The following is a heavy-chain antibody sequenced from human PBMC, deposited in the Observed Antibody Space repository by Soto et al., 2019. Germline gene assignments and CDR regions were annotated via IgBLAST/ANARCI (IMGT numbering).Heavy chain of an antibody. D-gene: IGHD3-3*01. V-gene: IGHV1-46*01. CDR2: INPSGGRI. CDR3: ARDGPPTTTGVGPSYTMDV. J-gene: IGHJ6*02. CDR1: GYTFTSYQ. Sequence: QMQLVQSGAEVKKPGASVKVSCKASGYTFTSYQMHWFRRPPGQGLEWMGIINPSGGRITYAPRFQGRVMMTRDTSTNTVYMELRSLRSEDTAVYYCARDGPPTTTGVGPSYTMDVWGQGTTVTVS.